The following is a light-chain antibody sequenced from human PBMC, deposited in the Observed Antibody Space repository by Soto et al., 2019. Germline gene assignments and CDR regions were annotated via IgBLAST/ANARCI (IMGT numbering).Light chain of an antibody. Sequence: EIVLTQSPAILSLSPGKRATLSCRASQSVSSYLAWYQQKPGQAPRLLIYDASNRATGIPARFSGSGSGTDFTLTISSLEPEDFAVYYCQQRSNWQVTFGGGTKVDI. CDR3: QQRSNWQVT. V-gene: IGKV3-11*01. CDR1: QSVSSY. CDR2: DAS. J-gene: IGKJ4*01.